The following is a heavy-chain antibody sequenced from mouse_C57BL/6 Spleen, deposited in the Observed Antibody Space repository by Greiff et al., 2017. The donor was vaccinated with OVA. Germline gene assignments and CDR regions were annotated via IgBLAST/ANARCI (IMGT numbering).Heavy chain of an antibody. CDR1: GYTFTSYW. Sequence: QVQLQQPGAELVKPGASVKLSCKASGYTFTSYWMHWVKQRPGQGLEWIGMIHPNSGSTNYNEKFKSKATLTVDKSSSTAYMQLSSLTSEDSAVYYCARFHGSSFGFAYWGQGTLVTVSA. D-gene: IGHD1-1*01. CDR2: IHPNSGST. V-gene: IGHV1-64*01. J-gene: IGHJ3*01. CDR3: ARFHGSSFGFAY.